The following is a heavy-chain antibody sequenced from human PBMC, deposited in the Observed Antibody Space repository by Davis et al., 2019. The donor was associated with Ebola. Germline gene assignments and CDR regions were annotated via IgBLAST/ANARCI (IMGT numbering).Heavy chain of an antibody. CDR2: ISTYNGYT. V-gene: IGHV1-18*01. D-gene: IGHD3-10*01. CDR1: GYTFTSYG. J-gene: IGHJ6*02. Sequence: AASVKVSCKASGYTFTSYGISWVRQAPGQGLEWMGWISTYNGYTNYAQNLQGRVTMTTDTSTSTVYMELRSLRSDDTAVYYCARQDMVQGVFKGYGMDVWGQGTTVTVSS. CDR3: ARQDMVQGVFKGYGMDV.